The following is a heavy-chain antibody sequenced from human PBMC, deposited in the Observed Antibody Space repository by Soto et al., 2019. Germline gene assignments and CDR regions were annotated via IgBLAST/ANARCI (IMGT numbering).Heavy chain of an antibody. CDR1: GGSISSGGYY. D-gene: IGHD3-16*02. J-gene: IGHJ3*02. Sequence: SENLSLTCTVSGGSISSGGYYWSWIRQHPEKGLEWIGYIYYSGSTYYNPSLKSRVTISVDTSKNQFSLKLSSVTAADTAVYYCARAGVYDYIWGSYRYHGALDALDIWGQGQWSP. V-gene: IGHV4-31*03. CDR3: ARAGVYDYIWGSYRYHGALDALDI. CDR2: IYYSGST.